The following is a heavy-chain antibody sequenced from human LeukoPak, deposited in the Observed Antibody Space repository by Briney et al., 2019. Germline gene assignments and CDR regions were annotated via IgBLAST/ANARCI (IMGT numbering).Heavy chain of an antibody. V-gene: IGHV3-23*01. Sequence: GGSLGLSCAASGFTFSSSAMSWVCQAPGKGLEWVSAISNNGGYTYYADSVQGRFTISRDNSKSTLCLQMNSLRAEDTAVYYCAKQLGYCSDGSCYFPYWGQGTLVTVSS. CDR1: GFTFSSSA. CDR2: ISNNGGYT. J-gene: IGHJ4*02. CDR3: AKQLGYCSDGSCYFPY. D-gene: IGHD2-15*01.